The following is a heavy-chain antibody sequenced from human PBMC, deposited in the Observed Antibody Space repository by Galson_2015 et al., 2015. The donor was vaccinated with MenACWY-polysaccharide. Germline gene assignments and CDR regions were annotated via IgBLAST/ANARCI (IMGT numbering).Heavy chain of an antibody. Sequence: SLRLSCAASGFTFTNYAMNWVRQAPGKGLEWVSSIGGSGTTYYADSVKGRFTISRDNSKNMVYLQMNSLRAEDTAIYYCAKANCDDICTSGWVCGFDPWGQGTLVTVSS. V-gene: IGHV3-23*01. CDR1: GFTFTNYA. J-gene: IGHJ5*02. CDR2: IGGSGTT. CDR3: AKANCDDICTSGWVCGFDP. D-gene: IGHD3-22*01.